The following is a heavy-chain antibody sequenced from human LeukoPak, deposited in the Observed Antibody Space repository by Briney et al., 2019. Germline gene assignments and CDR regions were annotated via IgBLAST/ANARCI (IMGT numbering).Heavy chain of an antibody. CDR2: ITAGHRAT. CDR3: ARDRSTDAISEY. D-gene: IGHD1-1*01. J-gene: IGHJ4*02. V-gene: IGHV3-23*01. Sequence: GGSLRLSCSASGFNFNTYTLSWVRQAPGKRPEWLSAITAGHRATYSADSVTGRFTISRDYSRNTVYLHMSDLTAEDTAVYYCARDRSTDAISEYWGQGTLVAVSS. CDR1: GFNFNTYT.